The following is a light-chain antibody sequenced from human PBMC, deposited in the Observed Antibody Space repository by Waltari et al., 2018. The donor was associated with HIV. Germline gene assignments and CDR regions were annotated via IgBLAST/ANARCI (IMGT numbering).Light chain of an antibody. CDR2: GAS. V-gene: IGKV1-39*01. CDR3: QQSFSAAIT. CDR1: QNINNY. Sequence: DIHLTQSPSSLSASVGHTVTITCRASQNINNYSNCYQQRPGKPPTLLIYGASSLQPGVPSRFSARTSGANFTLTITRLQPEDFASYYCQQSFSAAITPGQGTRL. J-gene: IGKJ5*01.